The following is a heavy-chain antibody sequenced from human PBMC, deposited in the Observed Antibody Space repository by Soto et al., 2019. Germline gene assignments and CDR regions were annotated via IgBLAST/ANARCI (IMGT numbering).Heavy chain of an antibody. CDR3: RSSGWYSFLGRGKLDY. D-gene: IGHD6-19*01. J-gene: IGHJ4*02. Sequence: ASVKVSCKASGGTFSSYAISWVRQAPGQGLEWMGGIIPIFGTANYAQKFQGRVTITADESTSTAYMELSSLRSEDTAVYYCRSSGWYSFLGRGKLDYWGQGTLVTVSS. CDR1: GGTFSSYA. V-gene: IGHV1-69*13. CDR2: IIPIFGTA.